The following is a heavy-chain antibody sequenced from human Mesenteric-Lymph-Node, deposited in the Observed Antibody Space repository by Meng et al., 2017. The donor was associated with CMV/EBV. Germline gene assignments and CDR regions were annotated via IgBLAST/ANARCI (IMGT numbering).Heavy chain of an antibody. J-gene: IGHJ4*02. Sequence: GGSFSSYGMYCVPPAPEKGVECVAVIWYDESDKYTAYSLYLRFTISRDNAKYTLYLQMNSLRAEDTAVYYCAKPFWSGYYTPGGFDYWGQGTLVTVSS. CDR2: IWYDESDK. D-gene: IGHD3-3*01. CDR1: GGSFSSYG. V-gene: IGHV3-33*06. CDR3: AKPFWSGYYTPGGFDY.